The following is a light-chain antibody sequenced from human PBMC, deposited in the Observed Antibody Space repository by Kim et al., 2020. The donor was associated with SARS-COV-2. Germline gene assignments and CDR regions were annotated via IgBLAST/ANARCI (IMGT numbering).Light chain of an antibody. J-gene: IGKJ4*01. CDR3: QQYGSSAPLT. CDR2: GAS. V-gene: IGKV3-20*01. CDR1: QTVSNND. Sequence: PGETATLDCRASQTVSNNDLAWYQQTPGQAPRLLFYGASSRATGIPDRFSGSGSGTDFTLTIKRLEPEDFAVYYCQQYGSSAPLTFGGGTKVDIK.